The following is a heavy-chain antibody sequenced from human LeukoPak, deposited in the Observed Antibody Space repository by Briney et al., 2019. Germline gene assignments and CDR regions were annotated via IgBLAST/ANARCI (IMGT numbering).Heavy chain of an antibody. J-gene: IGHJ4*02. Sequence: PGRSLRLSCAASGFTFSSYAMHWVRQAPGKGLEWVAVISYDGSNKYYADSVKGRFTISRDNSENTLYLQMNSLRAEDTAVYYCARERAAPNVPAYYFDYWGQGTLVTVSS. CDR2: ISYDGSNK. CDR3: ARERAAPNVPAYYFDY. V-gene: IGHV3-30*01. D-gene: IGHD6-6*01. CDR1: GFTFSSYA.